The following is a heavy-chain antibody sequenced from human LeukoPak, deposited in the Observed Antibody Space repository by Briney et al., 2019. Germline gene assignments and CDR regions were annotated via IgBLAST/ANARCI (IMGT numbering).Heavy chain of an antibody. Sequence: SETLSLTCTVSGGSISSRSYYWSWIRQPPGKGLEWIGYIYYSGSTNYNPSLKSRVTISVDTSKNQFSLKLSSVTAADTAVYYCASLYDFGGGYYMDVWGKGTTVTVSS. V-gene: IGHV4-61*01. CDR2: IYYSGST. CDR3: ASLYDFGGGYYMDV. D-gene: IGHD3-3*01. CDR1: GGSISSRSYY. J-gene: IGHJ6*03.